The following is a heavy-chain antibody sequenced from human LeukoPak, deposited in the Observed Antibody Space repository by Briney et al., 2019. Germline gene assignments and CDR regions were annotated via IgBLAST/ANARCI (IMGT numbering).Heavy chain of an antibody. CDR3: ARGTPGYSSV. D-gene: IGHD6-19*01. CDR2: IYYIGST. CDR1: GGSISSYY. V-gene: IGHV4-59*08. J-gene: IGHJ4*02. Sequence: SETLSLTCTVSGGSISSYYWNWIRQSPGKGLEWIGHIYYIGSTIYNPSLTSRVTMSVDRSRNQFSLKVTSVTAADTAVYCCARGTPGYSSVWGQGTLVTVSS.